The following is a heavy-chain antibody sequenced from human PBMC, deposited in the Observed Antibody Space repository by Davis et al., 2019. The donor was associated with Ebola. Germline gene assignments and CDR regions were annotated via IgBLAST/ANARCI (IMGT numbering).Heavy chain of an antibody. Sequence: PGGSLRLSCKGSGYSFTSYWIAWVRQLPGKGLEWMGIIYAGDSDTRYSPSFEGHVTISADKSISTAYLQWSSLKASDTAMYYCARWDYGDYVRRGWFDPWGQGTLVTVSS. D-gene: IGHD4-17*01. CDR3: ARWDYGDYVRRGWFDP. V-gene: IGHV5-51*01. CDR1: GYSFTSYW. CDR2: IYAGDSDT. J-gene: IGHJ5*02.